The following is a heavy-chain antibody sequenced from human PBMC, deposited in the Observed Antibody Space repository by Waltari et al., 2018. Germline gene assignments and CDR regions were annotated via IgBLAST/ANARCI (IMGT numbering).Heavy chain of an antibody. J-gene: IGHJ4*02. CDR2: INAGNGNT. Sequence: QVQLVQSGAEVKKPGASVKVSCKASGYTFTSYAMHWVRQAPGQRLEWMGWINAGNGNTKYSQKFKGRVTITRETSASTAYMELSSLRSEDTAVYYCARDDSSGYYYVADYWGQGTLVTVSS. V-gene: IGHV1-3*01. CDR1: GYTFTSYA. D-gene: IGHD3-22*01. CDR3: ARDDSSGYYYVADY.